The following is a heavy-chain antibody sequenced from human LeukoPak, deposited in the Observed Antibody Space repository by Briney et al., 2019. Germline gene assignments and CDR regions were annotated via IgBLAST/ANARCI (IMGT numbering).Heavy chain of an antibody. V-gene: IGHV3-66*01. D-gene: IGHD3-22*01. CDR3: ARSYYDILVDAFDI. CDR1: GVTLSSNY. J-gene: IGHJ3*02. CDR2: IYSGGST. Sequence: GGSLRLSCAASGVTLSSNYMSWVRQAPGKGLEWVSVIYSGGSTYYADSVKGRFTISRDNSKNTLYLKMNTLRAEDTAVYYCARSYYDILVDAFDIWGPGTMVTVSS.